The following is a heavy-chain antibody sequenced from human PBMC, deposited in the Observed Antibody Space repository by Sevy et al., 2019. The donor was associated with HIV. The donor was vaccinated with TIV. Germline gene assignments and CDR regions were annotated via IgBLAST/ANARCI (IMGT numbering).Heavy chain of an antibody. J-gene: IGHJ3*01. CDR3: ARINYDSSDDAFDF. Sequence: GGSLRLSCAASGFTFSDYYMSWIRQAPGKVLEWVSYISSSGSTIYYADSVKGRVTMSRDNAMNSLYLQMNSMRAEDTAVYYCARINYDSSDDAFDFWGQGTMVTVS. D-gene: IGHD3-22*01. CDR2: ISSSGSTI. V-gene: IGHV3-11*01. CDR1: GFTFSDYY.